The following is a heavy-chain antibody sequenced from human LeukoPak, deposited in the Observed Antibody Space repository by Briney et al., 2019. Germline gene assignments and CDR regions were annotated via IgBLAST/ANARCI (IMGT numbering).Heavy chain of an antibody. J-gene: IGHJ6*02. Sequence: GPSVKVSCSASAHTLTSFDINWVRRAPGHGIEWMGWVSPNSGNNGYAKKLQGIIIMARDTSITADYMVRSRLTSDDTALYYCARSRSMIRGVAVYYGMDFWGQGTTVTVSS. CDR3: ARSRSMIRGVAVYYGMDF. V-gene: IGHV1-8*01. CDR2: VSPNSGNN. CDR1: AHTLTSFD. D-gene: IGHD3-10*01.